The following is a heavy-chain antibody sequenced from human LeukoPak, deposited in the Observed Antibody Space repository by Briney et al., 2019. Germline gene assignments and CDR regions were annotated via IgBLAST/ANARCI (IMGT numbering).Heavy chain of an antibody. Sequence: PSETLSLTCTVSGGSISSYYWSWIRQPAGKGLEWIGRIYTSGSTNYNPSLKSRVTMSVDTSKNQFSLKLSPVTAADTAAYYCARYYGDYGSSWFDPWGQGTLVTVSS. D-gene: IGHD4-17*01. CDR1: GGSISSYY. CDR2: IYTSGST. J-gene: IGHJ5*02. CDR3: ARYYGDYGSSWFDP. V-gene: IGHV4-4*07.